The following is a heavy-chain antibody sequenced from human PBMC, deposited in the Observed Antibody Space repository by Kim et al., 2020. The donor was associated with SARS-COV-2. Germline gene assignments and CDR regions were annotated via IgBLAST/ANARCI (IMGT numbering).Heavy chain of an antibody. CDR3: ARMGDRSRLWFGEVHYYGMDV. CDR1: GGSISSGSYY. D-gene: IGHD3-10*01. J-gene: IGHJ6*02. CDR2: IYTSGST. Sequence: SETLSLTCTVSGGSISSGSYYWSWIRQPAGKGLEWIGRIYTSGSTNYNPSLKSRVTISVDTSKNQFSLKLSSVTAADTAVYYCARMGDRSRLWFGEVHYYGMDVWGQGTTLTVSS. V-gene: IGHV4-61*02.